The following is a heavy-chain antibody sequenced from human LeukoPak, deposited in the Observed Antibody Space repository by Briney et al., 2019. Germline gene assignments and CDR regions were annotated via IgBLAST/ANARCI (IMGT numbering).Heavy chain of an antibody. J-gene: IGHJ5*02. CDR1: GFTFSSYG. V-gene: IGHV3-30*02. CDR2: IRYDGSNK. CDR3: ASVGGYCSGGSCYDWFDP. D-gene: IGHD2-15*01. Sequence: GGSLRLSCAASGFTFSSYGMHWVRQAPGKGLEWVAFIRYDGSNKYYADSVKGRFTISRDNSKNTLYLQMNSLRAEDTAVYYCASVGGYCSGGSCYDWFDPWGQGTLVTVSS.